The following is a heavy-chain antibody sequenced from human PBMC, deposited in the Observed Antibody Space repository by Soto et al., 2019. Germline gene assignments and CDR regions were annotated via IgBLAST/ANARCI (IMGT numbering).Heavy chain of an antibody. J-gene: IGHJ4*02. V-gene: IGHV3-15*07. CDR3: STGREGLPY. CDR2: IKSKNDGGTA. CDR1: GFPYSYVW. Sequence: EVQLVESGGGLVKPGGSLRLSCAASGFPYSYVWMNWVRQTPGRGLEWVGRIKSKNDGGTADIAAPVKGRFIISRDDSKNPVYLQMNSLKTGDTAVYYCSTGREGLPYWGQGTLVTVSS. D-gene: IGHD1-26*01.